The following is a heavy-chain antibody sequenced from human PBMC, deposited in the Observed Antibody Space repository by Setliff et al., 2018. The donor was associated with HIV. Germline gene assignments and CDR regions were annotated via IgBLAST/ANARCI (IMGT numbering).Heavy chain of an antibody. CDR2: IWSDGSNK. D-gene: IGHD3-10*01. CDR1: GFTSSSYA. Sequence: GGSLRLSCAASGFTSSSYAMPWVRQAPGKGLEWVAVIWSDGSNKYYAASVKGRFTISRDNSKNTLSLQMNSRRAEDTALYYCAKASGSYYGGTFDIWGQGTMVTVSS. CDR3: AKASGSYYGGTFDI. V-gene: IGHV3-33*06. J-gene: IGHJ3*02.